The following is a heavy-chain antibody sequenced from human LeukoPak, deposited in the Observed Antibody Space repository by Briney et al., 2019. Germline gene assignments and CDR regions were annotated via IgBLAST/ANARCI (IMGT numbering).Heavy chain of an antibody. D-gene: IGHD6-13*01. Sequence: GGSLRLSCAASGFTFSSYAMSWVRQAPGKGLEWASAIGGRSGSTYYTDSVKGRFTISRDNSKNTLYLQMNSLRDEDTALYYCAKGQGLAAAGMDYWGQGTLVTVSS. CDR1: GFTFSSYA. V-gene: IGHV3-23*01. CDR3: AKGQGLAAAGMDY. J-gene: IGHJ4*02. CDR2: IGGRSGST.